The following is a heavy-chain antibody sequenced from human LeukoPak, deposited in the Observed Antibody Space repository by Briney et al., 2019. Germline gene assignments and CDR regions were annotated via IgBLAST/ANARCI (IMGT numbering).Heavy chain of an antibody. V-gene: IGHV3-21*01. CDR2: ISSSSSYI. J-gene: IGHJ3*02. CDR3: AKDRSAPHMLWNALDI. D-gene: IGHD2-8*01. Sequence: GGSLRLSCAASGFTFSRDSMNWVRQAPGKGLEWVSSISSSSSYIYYGDSVEGRFTISRDNAKNSLYLQMNSLRAEDTAVYYCAKDRSAPHMLWNALDIWGQGTMVTVSS. CDR1: GFTFSRDS.